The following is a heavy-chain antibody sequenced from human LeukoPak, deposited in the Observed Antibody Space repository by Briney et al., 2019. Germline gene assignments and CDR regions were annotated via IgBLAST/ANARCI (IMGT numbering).Heavy chain of an antibody. CDR2: IIPILGIA. V-gene: IGHV1-69*04. J-gene: IGHJ4*02. CDR1: GGTFSSYA. D-gene: IGHD3-22*01. Sequence: ASVKVSCKASGGTFSSYAISWVRQAPGQGLEWMGRIIPILGIANYAQKFQGRVTITADKSTSTAYMELSSLRSEDTAVYYCANTDYYDSSGYWDWGQGTLVTVSS. CDR3: ANTDYYDSSGYWD.